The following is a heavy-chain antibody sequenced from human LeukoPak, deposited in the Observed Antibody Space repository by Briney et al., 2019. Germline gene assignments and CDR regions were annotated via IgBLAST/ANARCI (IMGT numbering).Heavy chain of an antibody. CDR2: IRGSGGGT. CDR3: AKAGIGVVGYFDY. CDR1: GFTFTSYA. V-gene: IGHV3-23*01. J-gene: IGHJ4*02. D-gene: IGHD6-19*01. Sequence: GGSLRLSCAASGFTFTSYAMSWVRQAPGKGLEWVSAIRGSGGGTYYADSVKGRFTISRDNSKNTLYLQMNSLRDEDTALYYCAKAGIGVVGYFDYWGQGTLVTVSS.